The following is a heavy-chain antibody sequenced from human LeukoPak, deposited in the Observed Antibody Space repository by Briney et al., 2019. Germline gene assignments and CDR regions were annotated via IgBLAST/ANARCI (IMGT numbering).Heavy chain of an antibody. CDR3: ARVRRPGYYDSSGGNWFDP. J-gene: IGHJ5*02. D-gene: IGHD3-22*01. CDR2: IFHSGTT. V-gene: IGHV4-59*01. Sequence: SETLSLTCTVSGGSISGYYWSWIRQPPGKGLEWIAWIFHSGTTSYNPSLKSRVTISVDTSKIQFSLKLTSVTAADTAVYYCARVRRPGYYDSSGGNWFDPWGQGTLVTVSS. CDR1: GGSISGYY.